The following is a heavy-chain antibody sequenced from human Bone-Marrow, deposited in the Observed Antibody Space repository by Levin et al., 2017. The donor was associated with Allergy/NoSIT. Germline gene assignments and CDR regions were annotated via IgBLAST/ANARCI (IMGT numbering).Heavy chain of an antibody. D-gene: IGHD3-22*01. Sequence: LGESLKISCKAVGYSFSNYWIGWVRQLPGKDLEWLGIIYPGDSDTRYSPFLEGRVTISADKSLRTAYLQWNSLETSDTATYYCARQQPSWFSDYWGQGTQVTVAS. CDR3: ARQQPSWFSDY. J-gene: IGHJ4*02. V-gene: IGHV5-51*01. CDR1: GYSFSNYW. CDR2: IYPGDSDT.